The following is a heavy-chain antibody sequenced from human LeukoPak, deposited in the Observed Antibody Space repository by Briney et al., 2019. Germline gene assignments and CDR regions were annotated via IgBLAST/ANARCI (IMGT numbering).Heavy chain of an antibody. CDR3: AKQPAYVPSYGMDV. CDR2: ISGSGAST. J-gene: IGHJ6*02. V-gene: IGHV3-23*01. Sequence: GGSLRLSCAASGFTFFSFAMSWVRQAPGKGLEWVSGISGSGASTYYTDSVKGRFTISRDNTKNTVFLQMNSLRAEDTAIYYCAKQPAYVPSYGMDVWGQGTTVTVSS. CDR1: GFTFFSFA. D-gene: IGHD3-16*01.